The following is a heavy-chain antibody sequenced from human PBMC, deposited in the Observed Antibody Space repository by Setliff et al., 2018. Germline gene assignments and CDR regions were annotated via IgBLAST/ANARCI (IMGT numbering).Heavy chain of an antibody. CDR3: ARVRSYGSGNYYYYYYDMDV. CDR1: GGSISSSSYY. Sequence: PSETLSLPCAVYGGSISSSSYYWGWIRQPPGKGLEWIGSIYYSGSTYYNPSLKSRVTISVDTSKNQFSLKLSSVTAADTALYYCARVRSYGSGNYYYYYYDMDVWGQGTTVTVSS. D-gene: IGHD3-10*01. V-gene: IGHV4-39*07. CDR2: IYYSGST. J-gene: IGHJ6*02.